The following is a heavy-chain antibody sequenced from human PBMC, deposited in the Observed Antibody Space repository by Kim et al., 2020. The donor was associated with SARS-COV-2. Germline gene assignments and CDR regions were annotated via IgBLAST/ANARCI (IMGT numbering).Heavy chain of an antibody. CDR1: GFIFSDYW. V-gene: IGHV3-7*01. J-gene: IGHJ4*02. D-gene: IGHD6-19*01. CDR3: ARSYNSGWPNEGY. CDR2: IKKDGSEK. Sequence: GGSLRLSCAASGFIFSDYWMSWVRQAPGKGLQWVANIKKDGSEKYYVDSVKGRFTISRDNAKNSLYLQMNSLRVEDTAVFYCARSYNSGWPNEGYWGQGT.